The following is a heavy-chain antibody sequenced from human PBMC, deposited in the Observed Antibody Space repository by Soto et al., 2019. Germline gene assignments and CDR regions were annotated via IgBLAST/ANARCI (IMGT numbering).Heavy chain of an antibody. Sequence: PGGSLRLSCAASGFTFSSYAMSWVRQAPGKGLEWVSAISGSGGSTYYADSVKGRFTISRDNSKNTLYLQMNSLRAEDTAVYYCAKDIDSSGGYYYYYGMDVWGQGTTVTVSS. V-gene: IGHV3-23*01. D-gene: IGHD3-22*01. J-gene: IGHJ6*02. CDR3: AKDIDSSGGYYYYYGMDV. CDR1: GFTFSSYA. CDR2: ISGSGGST.